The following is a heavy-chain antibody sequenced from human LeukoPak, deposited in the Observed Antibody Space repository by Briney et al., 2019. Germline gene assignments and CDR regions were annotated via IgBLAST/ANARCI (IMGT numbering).Heavy chain of an antibody. D-gene: IGHD3-22*01. Sequence: ASVKVSCKASGYTFTSYGISWVRQAPGQGLEGMGWISAYNGNTNYAQKLQGRVTMTTDTSTSTAYMELRSLRSDDTAVYYCAREGEDYYDSSGYPVYFDYWGQGTLVTVSS. CDR1: GYTFTSYG. V-gene: IGHV1-18*01. J-gene: IGHJ4*02. CDR2: ISAYNGNT. CDR3: AREGEDYYDSSGYPVYFDY.